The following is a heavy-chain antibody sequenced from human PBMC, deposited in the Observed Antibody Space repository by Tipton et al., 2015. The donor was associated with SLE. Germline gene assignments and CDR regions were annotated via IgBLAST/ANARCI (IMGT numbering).Heavy chain of an antibody. CDR2: IYYNEST. J-gene: IGHJ4*02. CDR3: ARGDYDILTGYPYFDY. D-gene: IGHD3-9*01. CDR1: GGSISSHY. Sequence: TLSLTCTVSGGSISSHYWSWIRQPPGKGLEWIGYIYYNESTDYNPSLKSRVTISVDTSKNQFSLKLSSVTAADTAVYYCARGDYDILTGYPYFDYWGQGTLVTVSS. V-gene: IGHV4-59*11.